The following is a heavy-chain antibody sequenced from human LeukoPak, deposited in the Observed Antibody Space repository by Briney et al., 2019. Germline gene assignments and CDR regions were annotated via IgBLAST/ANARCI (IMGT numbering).Heavy chain of an antibody. V-gene: IGHV1-8*01. D-gene: IGHD1-7*01. J-gene: IGHJ4*02. CDR3: ARGAEVARGTFGY. Sequence: ASVKVSFKASGYTFTSYDINWVRQATGQGLEWMGWMNPNSGNTGYAQKFQGRVTMTRNTSISTAYMELSSLRSEDTAVYYCARGAEVARGTFGYWGQGTLVTVSS. CDR2: MNPNSGNT. CDR1: GYTFTSYD.